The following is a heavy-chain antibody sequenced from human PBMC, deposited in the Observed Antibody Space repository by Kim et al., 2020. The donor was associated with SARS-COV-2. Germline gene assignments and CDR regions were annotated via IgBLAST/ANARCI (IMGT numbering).Heavy chain of an antibody. Sequence: GGSLRLSCAASGFTFNIYWMTWVRQPPGKGLEWVANIKEDGSEKHSVDSVKGRFTISRDNAKNSLYLQMNSLRAEDTAVYYCARGLPYFDYWGQGTLITVSS. CDR1: GFTFNIYW. J-gene: IGHJ4*02. CDR2: IKEDGSEK. V-gene: IGHV3-7*03. CDR3: ARGLPYFDY.